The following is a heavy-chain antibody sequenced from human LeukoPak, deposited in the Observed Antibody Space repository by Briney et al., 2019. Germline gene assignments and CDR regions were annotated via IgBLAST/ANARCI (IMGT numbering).Heavy chain of an antibody. J-gene: IGHJ4*02. V-gene: IGHV4-39*01. CDR2: IYYSGST. Sequence: PSETLSLTCTVSGGSISSSSYYWGWIRQPPGKGLEWIGSIYYSGSTYYNPSLKSRVTISVDTSKNQFSLKLSSVTAADTAVYYCARPVYDSSGYYFLFFDYWGQGTLVTVSS. CDR3: ARPVYDSSGYYFLFFDY. D-gene: IGHD3-22*01. CDR1: GGSISSSSYY.